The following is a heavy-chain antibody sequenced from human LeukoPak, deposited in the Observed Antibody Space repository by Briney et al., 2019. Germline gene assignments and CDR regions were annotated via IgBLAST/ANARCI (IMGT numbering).Heavy chain of an antibody. CDR2: ISHTEGT. Sequence: SETLSLTCGVFGVSINDYYWSWIRQSPGKGLEWIGEISHTEGTRYNPSLESRVTMSVGTSENQLSLKLIFVTAADTAVYYCARDPTTEVNLPYYFDFWGQGTLVPVSS. D-gene: IGHD4-23*01. V-gene: IGHV4-34*01. CDR3: ARDPTTEVNLPYYFDF. CDR1: GVSINDYY. J-gene: IGHJ4*02.